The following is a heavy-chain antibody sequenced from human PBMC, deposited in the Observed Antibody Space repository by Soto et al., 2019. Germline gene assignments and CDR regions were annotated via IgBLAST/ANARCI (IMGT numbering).Heavy chain of an antibody. CDR2: INARSGGT. V-gene: IGHV1-2*02. Sequence: ASVKVSCKASGFSFTGYYIHWLRQAPGQGLEWMGWINARSGGTEYAQKFQGRVTLTRDTSIATAYLTLTSLTSDDTALYYCAKDLTRQLAYWLDPWGQGTQVTVSS. J-gene: IGHJ5*02. CDR3: AKDLTRQLAYWLDP. CDR1: GFSFTGYY. D-gene: IGHD6-6*01.